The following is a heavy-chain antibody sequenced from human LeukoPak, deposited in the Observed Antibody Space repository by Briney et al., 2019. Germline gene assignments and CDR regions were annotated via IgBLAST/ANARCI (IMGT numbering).Heavy chain of an antibody. Sequence: GGSLRLSCAASGFIFDDAGMSWVRQAPGKGLEWVASVSSSSSYIYYAESLKGRFTISRDNAKDSLYLQMNSLRAEDTAVYYCARIVEAAVGYFDYWGQGSLVIVSS. D-gene: IGHD6-13*01. CDR2: VSSSSSYI. V-gene: IGHV3-21*01. CDR3: ARIVEAAVGYFDY. CDR1: GFIFDDAG. J-gene: IGHJ4*02.